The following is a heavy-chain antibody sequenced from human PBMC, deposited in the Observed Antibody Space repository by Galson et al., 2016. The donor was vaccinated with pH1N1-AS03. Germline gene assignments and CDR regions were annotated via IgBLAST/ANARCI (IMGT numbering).Heavy chain of an antibody. J-gene: IGHJ4*02. V-gene: IGHV3-21*01. CDR1: GFTFSSYS. CDR3: ARGGGYGANFDY. D-gene: IGHD3-16*01. CDR2: ISSGNTYI. Sequence: SLRLSCAASGFTFSSYSMNWVRQAPGKGLEWVSYISSGNTYIHYVDSVKGRFTISRDNAENSLYLQMNSLRAEDTAVYYCARGGGYGANFDYWGRGTLVTV.